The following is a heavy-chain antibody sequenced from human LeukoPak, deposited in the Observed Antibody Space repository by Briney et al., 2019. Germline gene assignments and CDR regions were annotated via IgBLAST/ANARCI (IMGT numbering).Heavy chain of an antibody. CDR3: ARDLAESSSSWYMYFDY. Sequence: ASVKVSCKASRYTFTSYYMHWVRQAPGQGLEWMGIINPSGGSTSYAQKFQGRVTMTRDTSTSTVYMELSSLRSEDTAVYYCARDLAESSSSWYMYFDYWGQGTLVTVSS. J-gene: IGHJ4*02. D-gene: IGHD6-13*01. CDR2: INPSGGST. CDR1: RYTFTSYY. V-gene: IGHV1-46*01.